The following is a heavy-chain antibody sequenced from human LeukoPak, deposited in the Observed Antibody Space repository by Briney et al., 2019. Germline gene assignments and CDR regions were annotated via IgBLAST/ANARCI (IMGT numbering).Heavy chain of an antibody. CDR3: ARAERVGYCSGGSCHVFSCGMDV. J-gene: IGHJ6*02. CDR2: IYYSGST. V-gene: IGHV4-61*05. CDR1: GGSISSSSYY. D-gene: IGHD2-15*01. Sequence: SETLSLTCTVSGGSISSSSYYWGWIRQPPGKGLEWIGYIYYSGSTNYNPSLKSRVTISVDTSKNQFSLKLSSVTAADTAVYYCARAERVGYCSGGSCHVFSCGMDVWGQGTTVTVSS.